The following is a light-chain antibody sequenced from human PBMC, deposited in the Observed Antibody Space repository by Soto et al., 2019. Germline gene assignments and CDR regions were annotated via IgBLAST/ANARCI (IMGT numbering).Light chain of an antibody. J-gene: IGKJ1*01. CDR2: GAS. CDR1: QSVSSD. CDR3: QQYSTWPRT. Sequence: ETVMTQFPATLSVSPGDRVTLSCRASQSVSSDVAWYQQKPGQSPRLLIFGASTRASSIPARFTGSRSGTEFSLTISSLQSEDFAVYYCQQYSTWPRTFGQGTKLE. V-gene: IGKV3-15*01.